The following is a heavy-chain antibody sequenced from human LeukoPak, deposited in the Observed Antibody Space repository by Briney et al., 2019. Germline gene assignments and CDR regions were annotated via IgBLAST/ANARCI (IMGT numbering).Heavy chain of an antibody. V-gene: IGHV3-30*18. CDR2: ISYDGSNK. CDR1: GFTFSSNG. J-gene: IGHJ4*02. CDR3: AKVGGSQGVFDY. Sequence: PGRSLRLSCAASGFTFSSNGMNWVRQAPGKGLEWVAVISYDGSNKYYADSVKGRFTISRDNSKNTLYLQMNSLRAEDTAVYYCAKVGGSQGVFDYWGQGTLVTVSS. D-gene: IGHD3-16*01.